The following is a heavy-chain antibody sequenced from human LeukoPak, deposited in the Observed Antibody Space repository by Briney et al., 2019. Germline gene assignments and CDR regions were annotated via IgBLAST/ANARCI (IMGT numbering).Heavy chain of an antibody. Sequence: PSETLSLTCGVYGGSFSDYYWGWIRQPPGKGLEWLGEINHSGSSNYNPSLKSRVTISVDTPKKHFSLNLSSVTAADTAVYYCARIIYRAAAGTFDYWGQGTLVTVSS. D-gene: IGHD6-13*01. J-gene: IGHJ4*02. V-gene: IGHV4-34*01. CDR3: ARIIYRAAAGTFDY. CDR1: GGSFSDYY. CDR2: INHSGSS.